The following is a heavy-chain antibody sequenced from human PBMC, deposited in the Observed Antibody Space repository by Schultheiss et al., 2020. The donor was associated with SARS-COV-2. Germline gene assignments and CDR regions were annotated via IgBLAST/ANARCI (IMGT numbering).Heavy chain of an antibody. CDR2: MNPNSGNT. J-gene: IGHJ5*02. V-gene: IGHV1-8*01. CDR1: GYTFTSYD. Sequence: ASVKVSCKASGYTFTSYDINWVRQATGQGLEWMGWMNPNSGNTGYAQKFQGRVTITADESTSTAYMELSSLRSEDTAVYYCARGYCSSTSCYWSGWFDPWGQGTLVTVSS. D-gene: IGHD2-2*01. CDR3: ARGYCSSTSCYWSGWFDP.